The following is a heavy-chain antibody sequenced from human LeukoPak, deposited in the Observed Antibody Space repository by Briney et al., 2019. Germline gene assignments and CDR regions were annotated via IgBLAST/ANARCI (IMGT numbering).Heavy chain of an antibody. Sequence: TSVKVSCKASGYTFTSYYMHWVRQAPGQGLEWMGIINPSGGSTSYAQKFQGRVTMTRDTSTSTVYMELSSLRSEDTAVYYCAIVGATTSFDYWGQGTLVTVSS. CDR2: INPSGGST. J-gene: IGHJ4*02. V-gene: IGHV1-46*01. CDR1: GYTFTSYY. CDR3: AIVGATTSFDY. D-gene: IGHD1-26*01.